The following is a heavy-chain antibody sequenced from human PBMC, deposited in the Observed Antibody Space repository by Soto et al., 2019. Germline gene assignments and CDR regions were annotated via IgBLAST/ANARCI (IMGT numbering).Heavy chain of an antibody. J-gene: IGHJ4*02. CDR1: GFTFSSYA. D-gene: IGHD3-22*01. V-gene: IGHV3-23*01. CDR3: AKVGDPRSVITTVFFDY. Sequence: RGSLRLSCAASGFTFSSYAMSWVRQAPGKGLEWVSAISGSGGSTYYADSVKGRFTISRDNSKNTLYLQMNSLRAEDTAVYYCAKVGDPRSVITTVFFDYWGQGTLVTVSS. CDR2: ISGSGGST.